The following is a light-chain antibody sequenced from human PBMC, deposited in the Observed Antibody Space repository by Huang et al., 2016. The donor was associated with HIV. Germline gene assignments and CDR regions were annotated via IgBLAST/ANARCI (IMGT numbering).Light chain of an antibody. CDR2: LGY. CDR3: MQTLQSPLT. V-gene: IGKV2-28*01. Sequence: DVVMTQSPLSLAVPPGEPASISCRSSQSLLHSNGYKYLDWYLQKPGQSPQLLIYLGYNRASGVPDRFSGSGSGTDFTLEISRVEAEDVGLYYCMQTLQSPLTFGGGTKVEIK. CDR1: QSLLHSNGYKY. J-gene: IGKJ4*01.